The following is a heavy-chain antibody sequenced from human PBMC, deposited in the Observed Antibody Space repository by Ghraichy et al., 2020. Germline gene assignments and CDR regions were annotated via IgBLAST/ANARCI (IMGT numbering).Heavy chain of an antibody. V-gene: IGHV3-9*01. CDR2: ISWNSGRV. D-gene: IGHD4-17*01. CDR1: GFTFDDYA. J-gene: IGHJ4*02. Sequence: SLRLSCAASGFTFDDYAIHWVRQAPGKGLEWVSGISWNSGRVGYADSVKGRFTISRDNAKNSLYLQMNSLRAEDTAFYYCTKAQSYDYGDAGFDYWGQGTLVTVSS. CDR3: TKAQSYDYGDAGFDY.